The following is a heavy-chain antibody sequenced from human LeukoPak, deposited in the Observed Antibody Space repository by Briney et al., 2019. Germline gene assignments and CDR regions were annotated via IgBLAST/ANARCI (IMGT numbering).Heavy chain of an antibody. Sequence: SETLSLTCTVSGGSISCYYWSWIRQPAGKGLEWIGRIYTSGSTNYNPSLKSRVTMSVDTSKNQFSLKLSSVTAADTAVYYCARAQGSSGLNWFDPWGQGTLVTVSS. CDR2: IYTSGST. J-gene: IGHJ5*02. V-gene: IGHV4-4*07. CDR3: ARAQGSSGLNWFDP. D-gene: IGHD3-22*01. CDR1: GGSISCYY.